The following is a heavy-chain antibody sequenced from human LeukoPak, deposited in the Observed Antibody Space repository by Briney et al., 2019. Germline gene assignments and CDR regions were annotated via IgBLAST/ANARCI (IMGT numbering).Heavy chain of an antibody. CDR1: GGTWSSYS. D-gene: IGHD1-26*01. J-gene: IGHJ4*02. CDR2: IIPIFGTA. Sequence: KFSCKASGGTWSSYSISGVREASGQGLEWMGGIIPIFGTANYAQKFQGRVTITTDESTSTAYMELSSLRSEDTAVYYCAREQNSGSYYGYFDYWGQGTLVTVSS. CDR3: AREQNSGSYYGYFDY. V-gene: IGHV1-69*05.